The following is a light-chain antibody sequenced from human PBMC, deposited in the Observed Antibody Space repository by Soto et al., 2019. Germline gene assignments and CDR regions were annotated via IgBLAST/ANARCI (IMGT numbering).Light chain of an antibody. Sequence: DIQMTQSPPSLSASVGDRVTITCQASQDISNSLNWYQQKPGQSPKVLIYDAVRLERGVPSRFSGSGSGTEFTFIFSSLQPEDSATYYCQQYGSLRATFGQGTKLEIK. V-gene: IGKV1-33*01. CDR1: QDISNS. CDR2: DAV. J-gene: IGKJ2*01. CDR3: QQYGSLRAT.